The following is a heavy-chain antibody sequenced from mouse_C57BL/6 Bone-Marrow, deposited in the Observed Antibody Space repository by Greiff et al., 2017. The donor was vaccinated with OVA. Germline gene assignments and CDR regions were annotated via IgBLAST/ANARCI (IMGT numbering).Heavy chain of an antibody. D-gene: IGHD1-1*01. CDR1: GYAFSSSW. CDR2: IYPGDGDT. CDR3: ASITTVVATRAY. V-gene: IGHV1-82*01. Sequence: QVQLQQSGPELVKPGASVKISCKASGYAFSSSWLNWVKQRPGKGLEWIGRIYPGDGDTTYNGKCKGKATLTADKSSSTAYMQLSSLTSEDSAVYICASITTVVATRAYWGQGTLVTVSA. J-gene: IGHJ3*01.